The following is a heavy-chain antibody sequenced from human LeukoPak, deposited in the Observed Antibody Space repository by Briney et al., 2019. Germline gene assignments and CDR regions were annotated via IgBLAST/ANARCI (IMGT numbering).Heavy chain of an antibody. J-gene: IGHJ6*03. V-gene: IGHV4-59*01. Sequence: SETLSLTCTVSGGSISSYYWSWIRQPPGKGLEWIGYIYYSGRTNYNPSLKSRVTISVDTSKNQFSLKLSSVTAAETAVYYCAREGRYRYGYNGYHSYMDIWGKGTTVTVSS. CDR1: GGSISSYY. CDR3: AREGRYRYGYNGYHSYMDI. CDR2: IYYSGRT. D-gene: IGHD5-24*01.